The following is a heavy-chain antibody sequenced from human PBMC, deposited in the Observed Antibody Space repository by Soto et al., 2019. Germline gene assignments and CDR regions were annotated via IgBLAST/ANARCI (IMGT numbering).Heavy chain of an antibody. J-gene: IGHJ4*02. Sequence: QLQLQESGSGLVKPSQTLSLTCAVSGGSISSGGYSWSWIRQPPGKGLEWIGYIYHSGSTYYNPSLKSRVTISVDRSKNQFSLKLSSVTAADTAVYYCARGSVILHYSGSYPIFDYWGQGTLVTVSS. V-gene: IGHV4-30-2*01. CDR2: IYHSGST. CDR3: ARGSVILHYSGSYPIFDY. D-gene: IGHD1-26*01. CDR1: GGSISSGGYS.